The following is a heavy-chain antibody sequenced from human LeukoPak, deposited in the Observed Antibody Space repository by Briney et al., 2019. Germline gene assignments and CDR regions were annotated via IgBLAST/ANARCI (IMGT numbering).Heavy chain of an antibody. CDR3: ARASSSSWYYYYYMDV. CDR1: GDSISSSNSY. D-gene: IGHD6-13*01. CDR2: IYYSGST. V-gene: IGHV4-39*07. J-gene: IGHJ6*03. Sequence: SETLSLTCTVSGDSISSSNSYWGWIRQPPGKGLEWVGSIYYSGSTYYNPSLKSRVTISVDTSKNQFSLKLSSVTAADTAVYYCARASSSSWYYYYYMDVWGKGTTVTVSS.